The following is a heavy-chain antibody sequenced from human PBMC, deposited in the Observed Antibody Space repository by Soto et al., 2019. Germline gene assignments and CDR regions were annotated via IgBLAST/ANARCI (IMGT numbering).Heavy chain of an antibody. CDR3: ASGRSASNYYRKDV. V-gene: IGHV4-34*01. J-gene: IGHJ6*02. CDR2: INHSGST. D-gene: IGHD1-1*01. Sequence: SETLSLTCAVYGGSFSGYYWSWIRQPPGKGLEWIGEINHSGSTNYNPSLKSRVTISVDTSKNQFSLKLSSVTAADTAVYYCASGRSASNYYRKDVWSQGTTGTGS. CDR1: GGSFSGYY.